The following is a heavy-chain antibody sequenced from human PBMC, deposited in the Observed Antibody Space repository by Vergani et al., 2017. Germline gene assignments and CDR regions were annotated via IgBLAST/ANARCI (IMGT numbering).Heavy chain of an antibody. CDR2: IRDKTYNYAT. V-gene: IGHV3-73*01. D-gene: IGHD2-2*01. CDR1: GFTFSGSA. J-gene: IGHJ6*02. Sequence: EVQLLESGGGLVQPGGSLTLSCAASGFTFSGSAMHWVRQTSGKGLEWIGRIRDKTYNYATAYAVSVKGRFIISRDNAKNSLYLQMNSLRADDTAVYYCAKGVYCSSTSCYEGSGYYYGMGVWGQGTTVTFSS. CDR3: AKGVYCSSTSCYEGSGYYYGMGV.